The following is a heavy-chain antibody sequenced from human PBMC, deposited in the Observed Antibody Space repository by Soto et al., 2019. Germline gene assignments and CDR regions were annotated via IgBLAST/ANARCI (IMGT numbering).Heavy chain of an antibody. D-gene: IGHD6-6*01. J-gene: IGHJ6*02. V-gene: IGHV3-7*05. Sequence: GGSLRLSCAASGFTFSRYWMSWVRQAPGKGLEWVANIKQDGSEKDYVDSVKGRFTISRDNAKNSLYLQMNSLRAEDTAVYYCVRDYSSSSPLYYYYYGMDVWGQGTTVTVSS. CDR2: IKQDGSEK. CDR3: VRDYSSSSPLYYYYYGMDV. CDR1: GFTFSRYW.